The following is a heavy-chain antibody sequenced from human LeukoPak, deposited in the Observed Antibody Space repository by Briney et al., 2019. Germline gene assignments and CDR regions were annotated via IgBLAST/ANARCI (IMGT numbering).Heavy chain of an antibody. CDR3: AKVMKGSERLTMVRGVIIKTAGLYYMDV. CDR2: ISASGGST. V-gene: IGHV3-23*01. CDR1: GFTLSSYA. D-gene: IGHD3-10*01. J-gene: IGHJ6*03. Sequence: GGSLRLSCAASGFTLSSYAMSWVRQAPGKGLEWVSSISASGGSTNYADSVKGRFTISRNNSKNTVYLQMNSLRAEDTAVYYCAKVMKGSERLTMVRGVIIKTAGLYYMDVWGKGTTVTVSS.